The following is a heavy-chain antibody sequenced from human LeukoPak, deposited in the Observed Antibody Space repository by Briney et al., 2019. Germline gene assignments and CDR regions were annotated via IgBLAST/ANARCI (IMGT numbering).Heavy chain of an antibody. Sequence: GGSLRLSCAASGFTFSSYWMHWVRQAPGKGLVWVSRINSDGSSTYYADSVKGRFTISRDNSKNTLYLQMSSLRAEDTAVFYCANNYAQFDYWGQGTLVTVSS. D-gene: IGHD1-1*01. J-gene: IGHJ4*02. CDR3: ANNYAQFDY. V-gene: IGHV3-74*01. CDR2: INSDGSST. CDR1: GFTFSSYW.